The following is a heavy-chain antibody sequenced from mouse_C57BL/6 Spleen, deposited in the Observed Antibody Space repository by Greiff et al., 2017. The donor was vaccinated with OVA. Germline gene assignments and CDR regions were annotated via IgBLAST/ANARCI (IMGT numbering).Heavy chain of an antibody. D-gene: IGHD4-1*01. J-gene: IGHJ4*01. CDR1: GYSITSGYY. CDR2: ISYDGSN. V-gene: IGHV3-6*01. Sequence: EVQLQESGPGLVKPSQSLSLTCSVTGYSITSGYYWNWIRQFPGNKLEWMGYISYDGSNNSNPSLKNRISITRDTSKNQFFLKLNSVTTEDTATYYCARDPDWEGDAMDYWGQGTSVTVSS. CDR3: ARDPDWEGDAMDY.